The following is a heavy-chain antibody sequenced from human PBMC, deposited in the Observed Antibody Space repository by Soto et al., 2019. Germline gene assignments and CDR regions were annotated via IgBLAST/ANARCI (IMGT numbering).Heavy chain of an antibody. D-gene: IGHD3-22*01. CDR3: TSGTSGSSGPLY. V-gene: IGHV4-30-2*01. J-gene: IGHJ4*02. CDR2: MYHSGST. Sequence: SETLSLTCAVSGGSISGGGYSWSWIRQPPGKGLEWIGYMYHSGSTYYNPSLKSRVTISIDRSKNQFSLKLSSVTAADTAVYYCTSGTSGSSGPLYWGQGTLVTVSS. CDR1: GGSISGGGYS.